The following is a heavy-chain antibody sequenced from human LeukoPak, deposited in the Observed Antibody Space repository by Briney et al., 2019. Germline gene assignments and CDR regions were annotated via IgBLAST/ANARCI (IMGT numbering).Heavy chain of an antibody. CDR1: GFTFSSYA. CDR2: ISGSGGST. D-gene: IGHD6-19*01. J-gene: IGHJ4*02. Sequence: GGSLRLSCAASGFTFSSYAMSWVRQAPGKGLEWVSGISGSGGSTYYADSVEGRFTISRDNSQNTLYLQMNTLRADDTAVYYFAKRGDSSGWYYLDYWGQGTLVTVSS. V-gene: IGHV3-23*01. CDR3: AKRGDSSGWYYLDY.